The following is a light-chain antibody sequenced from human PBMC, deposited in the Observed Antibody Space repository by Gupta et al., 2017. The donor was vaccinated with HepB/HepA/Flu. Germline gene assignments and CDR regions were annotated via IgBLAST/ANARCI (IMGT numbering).Light chain of an antibody. CDR2: KTS. CDR3: QQYDTFPWT. Sequence: DIYMTPSPSTLSASVGDRVSITCRASHSVAGWVAWYQQKPGKAPRLLITKTSNLESGVPSRFSGSGFGSEFTLTISALQPEDFASYHCQQYDTFPWTFGPGTKVEVK. CDR1: HSVAGW. V-gene: IGKV1-5*03. J-gene: IGKJ1*01.